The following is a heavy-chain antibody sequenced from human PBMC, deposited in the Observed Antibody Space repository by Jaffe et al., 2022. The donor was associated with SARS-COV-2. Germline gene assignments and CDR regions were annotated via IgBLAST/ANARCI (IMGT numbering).Heavy chain of an antibody. CDR3: ARGVGFRVYYFDY. D-gene: IGHD3-10*01. J-gene: IGHJ4*02. V-gene: IGHV3-7*03. CDR1: GFTFSSYW. Sequence: EVQLVESGGGLVQPGGSLRLSCAASGFTFSSYWMNWVRQVPGKGLEWVANIKQDGSEKKYVDSVKGRFTISRDNAKNSLYLQMNSLRAEDTAVYYCARGVGFRVYYFDYWGQGTLVTVSS. CDR2: IKQDGSEK.